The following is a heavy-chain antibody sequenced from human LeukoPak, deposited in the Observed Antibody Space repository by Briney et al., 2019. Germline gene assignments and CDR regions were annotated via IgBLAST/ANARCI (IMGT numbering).Heavy chain of an antibody. Sequence: GGSLRLSCAASGFTFSSYAMSWVRQAPGKGLEWVSAISGSGGSTYYADSVKGRFTISRDNSKSTLYLQMNSLRAEDAAVYYCAKEDVTMVRGLMEHWGQGTLVTVSS. CDR3: AKEDVTMVRGLMEH. CDR2: ISGSGGST. CDR1: GFTFSSYA. D-gene: IGHD3-10*01. J-gene: IGHJ1*01. V-gene: IGHV3-23*01.